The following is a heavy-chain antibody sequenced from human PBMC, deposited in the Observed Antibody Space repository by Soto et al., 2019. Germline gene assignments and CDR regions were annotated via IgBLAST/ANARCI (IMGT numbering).Heavy chain of an antibody. Sequence: GESLKISCKGSGYSFTSYWISWVRQMPGKGLEWMGRIDPSDSYTNYSPSFQGHVTISADKSISTAYLQWSSLKASDTAMYYCARRSSGYNYYYYGMDVWGQGTTVTVSS. CDR1: GYSFTSYW. CDR3: ARRSSGYNYYYYGMDV. V-gene: IGHV5-10-1*01. CDR2: IDPSDSYT. D-gene: IGHD3-22*01. J-gene: IGHJ6*02.